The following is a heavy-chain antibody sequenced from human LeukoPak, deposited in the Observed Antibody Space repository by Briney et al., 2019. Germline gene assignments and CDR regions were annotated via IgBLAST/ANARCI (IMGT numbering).Heavy chain of an antibody. Sequence: GGSLRLSCAASGFTFSTYSMNWVRQAPGKGLEWVSYISSSSNTIYYAASVKGRFTISRDNAKNSLYLQMNSLRAEDTAVYYCAKLANTASDFDYWGQGTLVTVSS. CDR3: AKLANTASDFDY. V-gene: IGHV3-48*01. CDR2: ISSSSNTI. J-gene: IGHJ4*02. CDR1: GFTFSTYS. D-gene: IGHD5-18*01.